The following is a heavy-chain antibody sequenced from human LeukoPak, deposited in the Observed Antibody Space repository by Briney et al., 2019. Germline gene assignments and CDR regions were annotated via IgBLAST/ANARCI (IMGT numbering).Heavy chain of an antibody. CDR1: GFTFSSFG. J-gene: IGHJ1*01. D-gene: IGHD2-2*01. Sequence: GRSARLSCAASGFTFSSFGMHWVRQAPGKGLEWVAVISYDGSTKYYADSVKGRSTISRDNSKNTLYLQMNSLRAEDTAVYYCAKEETRYTSAWYFQHWGEGAVDPVSS. V-gene: IGHV3-30*18. CDR3: AKEETRYTSAWYFQH. CDR2: ISYDGSTK.